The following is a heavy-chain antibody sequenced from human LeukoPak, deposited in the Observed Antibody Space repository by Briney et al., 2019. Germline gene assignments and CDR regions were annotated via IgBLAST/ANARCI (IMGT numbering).Heavy chain of an antibody. V-gene: IGHV1-69*13. D-gene: IGHD3-3*01. CDR2: IIPIFGTA. CDR3: ARHFRIYYDFWSGYSNWFDP. Sequence: SVKVSCKASGGTFSSYAISWVRQAPGQGLEWMGGIIPIFGTANYAQKFQGRVTITADESTSTAYMELSSLRSEDTAMYYCARHFRIYYDFWSGYSNWFDPWGQGTLVTVSS. CDR1: GGTFSSYA. J-gene: IGHJ5*02.